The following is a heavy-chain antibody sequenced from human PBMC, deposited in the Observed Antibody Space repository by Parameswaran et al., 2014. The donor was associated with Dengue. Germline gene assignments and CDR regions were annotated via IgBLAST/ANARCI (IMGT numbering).Heavy chain of an antibody. CDR2: IYSGGST. V-gene: IGHV3-53*01. Sequence: ESLKISCAASGFTVSSNYMSWVRQAPGKGLEWVSVIYSGGSTYYADSVKGRFTISRDNSKNTLYLQMNSLRAEDTAVYYCARDTIFGDYYYYYMDVWGKGTTVTVSS. CDR1: GFTVSSNY. D-gene: IGHD3-3*01. CDR3: ARDTIFGDYYYYYMDV. J-gene: IGHJ6*03.